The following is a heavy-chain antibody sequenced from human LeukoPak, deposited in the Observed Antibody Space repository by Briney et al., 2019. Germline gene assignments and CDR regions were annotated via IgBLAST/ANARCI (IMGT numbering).Heavy chain of an antibody. CDR2: INHSGST. V-gene: IGHV4-34*01. J-gene: IGHJ4*02. CDR3: ARGRGLLLWIDY. Sequence: PSETLSLTCAVYGGSFSGYYWNWIRQPPGKGLEWIGEINHSGSTNYNPSLKSRVTISVDTSKNQFSLKLSSVTAADTAVYYCARGRGLLLWIDYWGQGTLVTVSS. CDR1: GGSFSGYY. D-gene: IGHD3-10*01.